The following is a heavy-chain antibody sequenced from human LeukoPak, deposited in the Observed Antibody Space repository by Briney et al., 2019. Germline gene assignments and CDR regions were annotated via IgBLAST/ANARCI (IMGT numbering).Heavy chain of an antibody. Sequence: GGSLRLSCAASGFTFSSYWMPWVRQAPGKGLVWVSRINSDGSSTSYADSVKGRFTISRDNAKNTLYLQMNSLRAEDTAVYYCAKDRVQLWFAVSPDYWGQGTLVTVSS. D-gene: IGHD5-18*01. CDR3: AKDRVQLWFAVSPDY. J-gene: IGHJ4*02. V-gene: IGHV3-74*01. CDR1: GFTFSSYW. CDR2: INSDGSST.